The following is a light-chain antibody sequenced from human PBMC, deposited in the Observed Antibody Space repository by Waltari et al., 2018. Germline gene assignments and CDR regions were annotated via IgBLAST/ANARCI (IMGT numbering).Light chain of an antibody. V-gene: IGLV1-47*01. CDR1: RSNIGSNY. J-gene: IGLJ3*02. Sequence: QSVLPQPPSVSGTPGQRVTISCSGSRSNIGSNYVHWYQHLPGTAPKLLIYMNNQRPSGVPDRFAGSKSGTSASLAISGLRSEDEADYYCAAWDDSLSGWVFGGGPKLTVL. CDR3: AAWDDSLSGWV. CDR2: MNN.